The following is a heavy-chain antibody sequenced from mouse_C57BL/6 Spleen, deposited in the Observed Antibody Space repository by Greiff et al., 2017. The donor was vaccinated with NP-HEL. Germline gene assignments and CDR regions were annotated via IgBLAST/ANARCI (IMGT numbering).Heavy chain of an antibody. CDR2: IDPEDGDT. CDR3: TTDSSGYEYYFDY. CDR1: GFNIKDYY. Sequence: EVQLQQSGAELVRPGASVKLSCTASGFNIKDYYMYWVKQRPEQGLEWIGRIDPEDGDTEYAPKFQGKATMTADTSSNTAYLQLSSLTSEDTAVYYCTTDSSGYEYYFDYWGQGTTLTVAS. V-gene: IGHV14-1*01. J-gene: IGHJ2*01. D-gene: IGHD3-2*02.